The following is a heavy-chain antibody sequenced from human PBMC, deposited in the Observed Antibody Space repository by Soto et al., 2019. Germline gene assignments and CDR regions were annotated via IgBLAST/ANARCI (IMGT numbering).Heavy chain of an antibody. CDR1: GYTFTSYG. Sequence: ASVKVSCKASGYTFTSYGISWVRQAPGQGLEWMGWISAYNGNTNYAQKLQGRVTMTTDTSTSTAYMELRSLRSDDTAVYYCAREEYCSSTSCYYRNYYYYGMDVWGQGTTVTVSS. V-gene: IGHV1-18*01. D-gene: IGHD2-2*01. J-gene: IGHJ6*02. CDR2: ISAYNGNT. CDR3: AREEYCSSTSCYYRNYYYYGMDV.